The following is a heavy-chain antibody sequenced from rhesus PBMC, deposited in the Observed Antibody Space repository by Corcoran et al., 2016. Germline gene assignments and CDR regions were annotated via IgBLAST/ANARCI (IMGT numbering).Heavy chain of an antibody. CDR2: IDGSGSST. J-gene: IGHJ3*01. Sequence: QLQLQESGPGLVKPSETLSVTCAVSGGSISSRYWSWIRQAPGKGLEWIGYIDGSGSSTNYKPPLKTRVTRSVDTSKNQLSMKLSSVTTADTALYYCARDRGAFDFWGQGLRVTVSS. V-gene: IGHV4-169*02. CDR1: GGSISSRY. CDR3: ARDRGAFDF.